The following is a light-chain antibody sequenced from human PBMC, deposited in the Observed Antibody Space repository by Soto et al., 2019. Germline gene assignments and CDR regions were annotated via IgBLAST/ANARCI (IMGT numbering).Light chain of an antibody. V-gene: IGLV6-57*04. CDR2: EDN. CDR3: QSYDSSTVV. CDR1: SGSIASNY. J-gene: IGLJ2*01. Sequence: FMLTQPHSVSESPGKTVTISCTRSSGSIASNYVQWYQQRPGSAPTTVIYEDNQRPSGVPDRFSGSTDGSSNSASLTISGLQTEDEADYYCQSYDSSTVVFGGGT.